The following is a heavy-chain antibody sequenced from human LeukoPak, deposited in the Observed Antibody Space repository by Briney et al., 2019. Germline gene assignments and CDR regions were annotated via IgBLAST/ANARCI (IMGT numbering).Heavy chain of an antibody. CDR1: GLTFSSYW. CDR2: INGDGSST. Sequence: GGSLRLSCAASGLTFSSYWIHWVRQAPRKGLVWVSRINGDGSSTSYADSVKGRFTISRDNGKNTLYLQMNSLRAEDTAVYYCVKAAPTDNWFDPWGQGTLVTVSS. V-gene: IGHV3-74*01. CDR3: VKAAPTDNWFDP. D-gene: IGHD4-11*01. J-gene: IGHJ5*02.